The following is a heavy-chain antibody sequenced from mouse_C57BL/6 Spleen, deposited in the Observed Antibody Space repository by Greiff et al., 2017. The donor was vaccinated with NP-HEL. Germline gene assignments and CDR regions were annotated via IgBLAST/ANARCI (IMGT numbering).Heavy chain of an antibody. Sequence: VQLKESGPVLVKPGASVKMSCKASGYTFTDYYMNWVKQSHGKSLEWIGVINPYNGGTSYNQKFKGKATLTVDKSSSTAYMELNSLTSEDSAVYYCARSEKAWFAYWGQGTLVTVSA. CDR1: GYTFTDYY. CDR3: ARSEKAWFAY. J-gene: IGHJ3*01. V-gene: IGHV1-19*01. CDR2: INPYNGGT.